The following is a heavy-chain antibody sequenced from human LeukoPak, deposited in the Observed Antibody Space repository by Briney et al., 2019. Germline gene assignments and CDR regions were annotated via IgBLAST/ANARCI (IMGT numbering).Heavy chain of an antibody. CDR1: GITLSNYG. CDR3: AKRAVVIRVILVGFHKAAYYFDS. D-gene: IGHD3-22*01. V-gene: IGHV3-23*01. CDR2: ISDSGGST. J-gene: IGHJ4*02. Sequence: GGSLRLSCAVSGITLSNYGMSWVRQARGKGLEWVAGISDSGGSTNYADSVKGRFTISRDNPKNTLYLQMNSLRAEDTAVYFCAKRAVVIRVILVGFHKAAYYFDSWGQGALVTVSS.